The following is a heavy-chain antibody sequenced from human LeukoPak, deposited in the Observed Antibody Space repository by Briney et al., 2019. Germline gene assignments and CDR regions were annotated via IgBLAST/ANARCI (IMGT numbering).Heavy chain of an antibody. CDR1: GYTFTGYY. J-gene: IGHJ6*03. V-gene: IGHV1-2*02. Sequence: ASVKVSCKASGYTFTGYYMHWVRQAPGQGLEWMGWINPKSGGTNYAQKLQGRVTMTTDTSTSIAYMELRSLRSDDTAVYYCARGESHYYYYMDVWGKGTTVTVSS. CDR2: INPKSGGT. CDR3: ARGESHYYYYMDV. D-gene: IGHD1-26*01.